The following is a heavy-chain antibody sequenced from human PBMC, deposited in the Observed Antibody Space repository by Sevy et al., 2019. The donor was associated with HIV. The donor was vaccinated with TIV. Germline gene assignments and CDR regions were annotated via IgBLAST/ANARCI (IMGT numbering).Heavy chain of an antibody. J-gene: IGHJ6*02. CDR1: GFTFASYD. V-gene: IGHV1-8*02. Sequence: ASVKVSCKASGFTFASYDIYWVRQATGQGLEWMGWMNTNTGNTGFAQKFQGRVTMTRNTSITTAYMELSNLRSEDTAVDYCARDSGWYLRYGMDVWGQGTTVTVSS. CDR2: MNTNTGNT. CDR3: ARDSGWYLRYGMDV. D-gene: IGHD6-19*01.